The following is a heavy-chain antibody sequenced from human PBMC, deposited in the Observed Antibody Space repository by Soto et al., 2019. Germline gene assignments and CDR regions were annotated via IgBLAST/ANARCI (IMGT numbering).Heavy chain of an antibody. Sequence: GGSLRLSCAASGFTFSSYSMNWVRQAPGKGLEWVSSISSSSSYIYYADSVKGRFTISRDNAKNSLYLQMNSLRAEDTAVYYCARDFESSGYYDRDYYYYYGMDVWGQGTTVTVSS. CDR2: ISSSSSYI. J-gene: IGHJ6*02. CDR3: ARDFESSGYYDRDYYYYYGMDV. D-gene: IGHD3-22*01. CDR1: GFTFSSYS. V-gene: IGHV3-21*01.